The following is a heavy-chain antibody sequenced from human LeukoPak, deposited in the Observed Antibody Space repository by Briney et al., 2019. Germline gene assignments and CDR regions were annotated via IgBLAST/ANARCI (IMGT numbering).Heavy chain of an antibody. CDR3: ARGSTYYYDSSGYSEKDY. J-gene: IGHJ4*02. Sequence: GGSLRLSCAASGLTFSSYGMHWVRQAPGKGLEWVAVIWYDGSNKYYADSVKGRFTISRDNSKNTLYLQMNSLRAEDTAVYYCARGSTYYYDSSGYSEKDYWGQGTLVTVSS. D-gene: IGHD3-22*01. V-gene: IGHV3-33*08. CDR1: GLTFSSYG. CDR2: IWYDGSNK.